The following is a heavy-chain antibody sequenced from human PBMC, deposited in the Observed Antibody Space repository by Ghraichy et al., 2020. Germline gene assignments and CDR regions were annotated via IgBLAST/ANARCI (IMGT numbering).Heavy chain of an antibody. Sequence: GGSLRLSCAASGFSFSSYAMSWVRQAPGKGLEWVSGISGSGSGTYYADSVKGRFSISRDNSKNTVYMQMNSVRAEDTAVYYCAKDFPQLLYDSSGPSYFDSWGQGTLVTVSS. J-gene: IGHJ4*02. CDR1: GFSFSSYA. CDR3: AKDFPQLLYDSSGPSYFDS. V-gene: IGHV3-23*01. D-gene: IGHD3-22*01. CDR2: ISGSGSGT.